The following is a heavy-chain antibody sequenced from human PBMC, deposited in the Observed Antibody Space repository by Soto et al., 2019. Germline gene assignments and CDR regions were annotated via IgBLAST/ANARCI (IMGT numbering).Heavy chain of an antibody. D-gene: IGHD6-6*01. J-gene: IGHJ4*02. V-gene: IGHV4-59*01. CDR3: ARADIAARSLDY. CDR2: MYYSGST. Sequence: PSETLSLTCTVSGGSISSYYWSWIRQPPGKGLEWIGYMYYSGSTNYNPSLKSRVTISVDASKNQFSLKLSSVTAADTAVYFCARADIAARSLDYWGQGTMVTVS. CDR1: GGSISSYY.